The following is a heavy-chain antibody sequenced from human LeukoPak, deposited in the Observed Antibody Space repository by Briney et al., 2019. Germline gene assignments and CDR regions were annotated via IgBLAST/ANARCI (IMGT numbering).Heavy chain of an antibody. D-gene: IGHD2-2*01. V-gene: IGHV1-18*04. J-gene: IGHJ4*02. Sequence: ASVKVSCKASGYTFTGFHIHWVRQAPGQGLEWMGWISGNNDNPNYGQKFQGRFTVTTDSSTNTAYMELSNLRFDDTAVYYCARDGTSTDDYWGQGTLVTVSS. CDR1: GYTFTGFH. CDR2: ISGNNDNP. CDR3: ARDGTSTDDY.